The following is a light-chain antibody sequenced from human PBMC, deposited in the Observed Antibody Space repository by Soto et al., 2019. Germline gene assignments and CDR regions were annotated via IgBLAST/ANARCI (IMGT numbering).Light chain of an antibody. Sequence: EIVLTQSPATLSLSPGERATLSCRASQSVSSYLAWYQQKPGQAPRLLIYDASNRATGIPAKFSGSGSGTDFTLTISSLEPEDFAFYYCQQRGSLFTFGPGTKVDIK. CDR3: QQRGSLFT. J-gene: IGKJ3*01. V-gene: IGKV3-11*01. CDR1: QSVSSY. CDR2: DAS.